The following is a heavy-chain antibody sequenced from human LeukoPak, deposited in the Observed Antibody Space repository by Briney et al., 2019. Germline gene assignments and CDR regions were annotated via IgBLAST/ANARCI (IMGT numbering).Heavy chain of an antibody. J-gene: IGHJ4*02. D-gene: IGHD2-2*01. Sequence: ASVKVSRKASGYTFTGYYMHWVRQAPGQGLEWMGWINPNSGGTNYAQKFQGRVTMTRDTSISTAYMELSRLRSDDTAVYYCARVSLRIVVVPAATAPFGYWGQGTLVTVSS. CDR1: GYTFTGYY. CDR3: ARVSLRIVVVPAATAPFGY. V-gene: IGHV1-2*02. CDR2: INPNSGGT.